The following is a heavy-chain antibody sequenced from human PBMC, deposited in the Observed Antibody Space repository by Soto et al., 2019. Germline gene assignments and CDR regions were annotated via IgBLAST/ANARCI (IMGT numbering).Heavy chain of an antibody. J-gene: IGHJ6*01. CDR1: GGTFSSYA. V-gene: IGHV1-69*13. CDR3: ARDAGDYYDTRYYYYYGMDV. D-gene: IGHD3-22*01. Sequence: SVKISCKASGGTFSSYAISWVRQAPGQGLEWMGGIIPIFGTANYAQKFQGRVTITADESTSTAYMELSSLRSEDTAVYYCARDAGDYYDTRYYYYYGMDVWAQAATVTVSS. CDR2: IIPIFGTA.